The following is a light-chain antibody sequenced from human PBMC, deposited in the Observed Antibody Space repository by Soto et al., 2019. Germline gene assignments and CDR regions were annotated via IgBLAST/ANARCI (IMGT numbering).Light chain of an antibody. CDR3: QQSYSTPRTWT. V-gene: IGKV1-39*01. Sequence: DIQMTQSPSSLSASLRDRVTITCRASQSISSYLNWYQQKPGKAPKLLIYAASSLHSGVASRFSVSGSGSDFALTISSLQPEDFATYYCQQSYSTPRTWTFGQGTKVDI. CDR2: AAS. J-gene: IGKJ1*01. CDR1: QSISSY.